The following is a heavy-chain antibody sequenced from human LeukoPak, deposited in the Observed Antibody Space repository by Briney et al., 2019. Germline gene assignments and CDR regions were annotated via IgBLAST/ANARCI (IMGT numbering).Heavy chain of an antibody. J-gene: IGHJ3*01. CDR1: GFTLSSNY. CDR2: INSSGSSM. Sequence: GGSLRLSCAASGFTLSSNYMSWVREAPGKGGGWVSHINSSGSSMYYADSVKSRFTISRDNAESSVYLQMNSLRVDDTGLYYCTRDIDDVLTGDDAFDVWGQGTVVTVSS. CDR3: TRDIDDVLTGDDAFDV. D-gene: IGHD3-9*01. V-gene: IGHV3-21*03.